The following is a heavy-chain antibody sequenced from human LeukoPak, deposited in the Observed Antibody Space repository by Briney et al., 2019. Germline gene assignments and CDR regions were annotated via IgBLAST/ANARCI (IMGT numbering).Heavy chain of an antibody. J-gene: IGHJ6*02. D-gene: IGHD2-15*01. Sequence: ASVKVSCKASGYTLTSYYMHWVRQAPGQGLEWMGIINPSGGSTSYAQKFQGRVTMTRDTSTSTVCMELSSLRSEDTAVYYCARYCSGGSCPNGYGMDVWGQGTTVTVSS. CDR3: ARYCSGGSCPNGYGMDV. CDR2: INPSGGST. V-gene: IGHV1-46*01. CDR1: GYTLTSYY.